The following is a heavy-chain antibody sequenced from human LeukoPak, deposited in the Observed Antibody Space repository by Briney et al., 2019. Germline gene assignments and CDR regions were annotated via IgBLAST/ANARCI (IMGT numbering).Heavy chain of an antibody. V-gene: IGHV4-34*01. J-gene: IGHJ4*02. D-gene: IGHD6-13*01. CDR3: ARREYSSSWY. Sequence: SETLSLTCAVYGGSFSGYYWSWIRQPPGKGLEWIGEINHSGSTNYNPSLKSRVTISVDKSKNQFSLKLSSVTAADTAVYYCARREYSSSWYWGQGTLVTVSS. CDR1: GGSFSGYY. CDR2: INHSGST.